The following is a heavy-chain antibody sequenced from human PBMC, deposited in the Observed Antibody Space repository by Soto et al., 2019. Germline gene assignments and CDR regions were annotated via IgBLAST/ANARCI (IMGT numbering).Heavy chain of an antibody. CDR3: ARDRGGDCYSPCDSGDSGMDV. CDR1: GGTFSSYT. CDR2: IIPILGIA. J-gene: IGHJ6*02. Sequence: QVQLVQSGAEVKKPGSSVKVSCKASGGTFSSYTISWVRQAPGQGLEWMGRIIPILGIANYAQKFQGRVTITADKSTSTAYMELSSLRSEDTAVYYCARDRGGDCYSPCDSGDSGMDVWGQGTTVTVSS. V-gene: IGHV1-69*08. D-gene: IGHD2-21*02.